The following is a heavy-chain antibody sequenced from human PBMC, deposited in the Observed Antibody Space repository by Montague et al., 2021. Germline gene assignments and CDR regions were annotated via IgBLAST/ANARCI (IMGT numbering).Heavy chain of an antibody. Sequence: SLRLSCAASGFTVSSSHMNWVRQAPGKGLEWVSGIFNDGRTYYEDSVMGRVTISRDNSKNTLLFQVNSLRAEDTVVYYCARDNAGAGYSHLDCWGQGTLVTVSS. CDR2: IFNDGRT. V-gene: IGHV3-53*01. CDR3: ARDNAGAGYSHLDC. D-gene: IGHD5-24*01. CDR1: GFTVSSSH. J-gene: IGHJ4*02.